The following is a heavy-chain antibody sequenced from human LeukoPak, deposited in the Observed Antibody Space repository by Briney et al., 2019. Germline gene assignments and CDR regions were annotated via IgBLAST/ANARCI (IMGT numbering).Heavy chain of an antibody. CDR3: ARPPTYYYDSSGIDAFDI. V-gene: IGHV4-39*01. CDR2: IYYSGST. CDR1: GGSISSSSYY. D-gene: IGHD3-22*01. J-gene: IGHJ3*02. Sequence: SETLSLTCTVSGGSISSSSYYWGWIRQPPGKELEWIGSIYYSGSTYYNPSLKSRVTISVDTSKNQFSLKLSSVTAADTAVYYCARPPTYYYDSSGIDAFDIWGQGTMVTVSS.